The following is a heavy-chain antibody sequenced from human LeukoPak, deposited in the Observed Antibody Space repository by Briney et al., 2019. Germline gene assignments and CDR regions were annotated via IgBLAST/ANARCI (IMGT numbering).Heavy chain of an antibody. J-gene: IGHJ6*03. D-gene: IGHD3-10*01. CDR1: GFTFSSYS. V-gene: IGHV3-21*06. CDR2: ISGSSSYI. Sequence: GGSLRLSCAASGFTFSSYSMNWVRQAPGKGLEWVSSISGSSSYIYYADSVKGRFTISRDNAKNSLYLQMNSLRAEDTAVYYCARGRGLARPYYYYYMDVWGKGTTVTVSS. CDR3: ARGRGLARPYYYYYMDV.